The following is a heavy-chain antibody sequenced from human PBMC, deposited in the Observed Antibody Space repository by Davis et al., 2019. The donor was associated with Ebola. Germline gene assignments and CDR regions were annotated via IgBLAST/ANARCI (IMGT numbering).Heavy chain of an antibody. CDR2: IIPVVDTK. CDR1: GYTFTSYG. CDR3: ARETTKRWLLLDY. V-gene: IGHV1-18*01. D-gene: IGHD5-24*01. Sequence: ASVKVSCKASGYTFTSYGISWVRQAPGQGLEWMGRIIPVVDTKDYAQKFQGRVTMTTDTSTSTAYMELRSLRSDDTAVYYCARETTKRWLLLDYWGQGTLVTVSS. J-gene: IGHJ4*02.